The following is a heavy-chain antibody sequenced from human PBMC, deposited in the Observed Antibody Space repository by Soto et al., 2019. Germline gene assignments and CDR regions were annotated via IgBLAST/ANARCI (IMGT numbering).Heavy chain of an antibody. V-gene: IGHV3-48*02. CDR1: GFTFSSYS. CDR3: ARGNSITMRVVVAPDFDY. D-gene: IGHD3-22*01. J-gene: IGHJ4*02. Sequence: GGSLRLSCAASGFTFSSYSMNWVRQAPGKGLEWVSYISSSSSTIYYADSVKGRFTISRDNAKNSLYLQMNSLRDEDTAVYYCARGNSITMRVVVAPDFDYRGQGTLDTVSS. CDR2: ISSSSSTI.